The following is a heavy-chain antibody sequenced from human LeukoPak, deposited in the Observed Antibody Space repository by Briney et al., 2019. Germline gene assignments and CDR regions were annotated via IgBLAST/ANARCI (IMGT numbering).Heavy chain of an antibody. CDR3: AREGLGIVVVPAVTHDAFDI. D-gene: IGHD2-2*03. CDR1: GFTFSSYE. V-gene: IGHV3-48*03. CDR2: ISSSGSTI. J-gene: IGHJ3*02. Sequence: GGSLRLSCAASGFTFSSYEMNWVRQAPGKGLEWVSYISSSGSTIYYADSVEGRFTISRDNAKNSLYLQMNSLRAEDTAVYYCAREGLGIVVVPAVTHDAFDIWGQGTMVTVSS.